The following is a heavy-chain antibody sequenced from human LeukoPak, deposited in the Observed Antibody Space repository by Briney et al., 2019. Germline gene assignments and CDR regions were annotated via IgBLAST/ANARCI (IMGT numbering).Heavy chain of an antibody. CDR3: ARDETRTYNWFDP. V-gene: IGHV1-69*13. Sequence: SVKVSCRASGGTFSSYAISWVRQAPGEGLEWMGGIIPIFGTANYAQKFQGRVTITADESTSTAYMELSSLRSEDTAVYYCARDETRTYNWFDPWGQGTLVTVSS. CDR1: GGTFSSYA. CDR2: IIPIFGTA. D-gene: IGHD1-14*01. J-gene: IGHJ5*02.